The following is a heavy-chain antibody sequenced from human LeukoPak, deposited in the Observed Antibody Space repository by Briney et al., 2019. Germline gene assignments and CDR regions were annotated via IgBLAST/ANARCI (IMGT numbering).Heavy chain of an antibody. V-gene: IGHV3-23*01. J-gene: IGHJ3*02. CDR2: ISGSGGST. CDR3: AKGIQRYYYGSGSYRHDAFDI. CDR1: GFTFSSYA. D-gene: IGHD3-10*01. Sequence: TGGSLRLSCAASGFTFSSYAMSWVRQAPGKGLEWVSAISGSGGSTYYADSVKGRFTISRDNSKNTLYLQMNSLRAEDTAVYYCAKGIQRYYYGSGSYRHDAFDIWGQGTMVTVSS.